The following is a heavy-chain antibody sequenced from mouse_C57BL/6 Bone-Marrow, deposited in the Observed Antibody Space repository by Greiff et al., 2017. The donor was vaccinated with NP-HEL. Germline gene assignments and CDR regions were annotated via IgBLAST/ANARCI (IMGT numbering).Heavy chain of an antibody. CDR2: IDPENGDT. Sequence: EVQLQQSGAELVRPGASVKLSCTASGFNIKDYYMHWVKQRPEQGLEWIGWIDPENGDTEYASKFQGKATMTADTSSTPAYLQLSSLTSEDTAVYYCATSYGSSRAWFADWGKGTLVTVSA. D-gene: IGHD1-1*01. CDR1: GFNIKDYY. CDR3: ATSYGSSRAWFAD. J-gene: IGHJ3*01. V-gene: IGHV14-4*01.